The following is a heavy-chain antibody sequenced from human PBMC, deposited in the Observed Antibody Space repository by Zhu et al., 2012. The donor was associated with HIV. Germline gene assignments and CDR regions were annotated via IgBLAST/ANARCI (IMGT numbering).Heavy chain of an antibody. J-gene: IGHJ4*02. D-gene: IGHD2-2*01. CDR2: IYYSGST. CDR1: GGSINSNSYY. CDR3: ARQEPSDIVVVPA. V-gene: IGHV4-39*01. Sequence: QVHLQESGPGLVKPSETLSLTCTVSGGSINSNSYYWGWIRQPPGKGLEWIGSIYYSGSTYYNPSLKSRVTISVDASKNQFSLKLSSVTAADTAVYYCARQEPSDIVVVPAWGQGTLVTVSS.